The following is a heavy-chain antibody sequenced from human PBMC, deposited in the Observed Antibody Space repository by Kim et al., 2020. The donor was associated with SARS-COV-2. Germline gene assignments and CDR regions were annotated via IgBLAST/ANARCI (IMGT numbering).Heavy chain of an antibody. J-gene: IGHJ4*02. CDR3: ASSRYYYGSGSYPFDY. V-gene: IGHV4-39*01. Sequence: SETLSLTCTVSGGSFSSSSYYWGWIRQPPGKGLEWIGSIYYSGSTYYNPSLKSRVTISVDTSKNQFSLKLSSVTAADTAVYYCASSRYYYGSGSYPFDYWGQGTLVTVSS. CDR2: IYYSGST. CDR1: GGSFSSSSYY. D-gene: IGHD3-10*01.